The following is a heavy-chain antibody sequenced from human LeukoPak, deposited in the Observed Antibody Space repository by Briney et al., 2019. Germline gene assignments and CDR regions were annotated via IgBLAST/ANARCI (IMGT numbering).Heavy chain of an antibody. CDR2: ISAYNGNT. J-gene: IGHJ4*02. D-gene: IGHD3-10*01. CDR3: TRTYYYGSGSYSSDY. CDR1: GYTFTDYG. Sequence: ASVKVSCKASGYTFTDYGFSWVRQAPGQGLEWMGWISAYNGNTNYAQKLQGRVTMTTDTSTTTAYMDLGSLRSDDTAVYYCTRTYYYGSGSYSSDYWGQGTLVTVSS. V-gene: IGHV1-18*01.